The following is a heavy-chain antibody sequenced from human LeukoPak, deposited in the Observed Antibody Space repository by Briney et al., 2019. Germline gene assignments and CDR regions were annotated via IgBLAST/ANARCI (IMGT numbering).Heavy chain of an antibody. Sequence: PGGSLRLSCVVSGFTLNSFYMDWVRQAPGKGLVWVSGIRKDGTSTGYADSVQGRFSISRETDKNTVYLQMNSLRPDDTGVYFCARGNWGPEFWGQGTLVTVSS. CDR3: ARGNWGPEF. CDR1: GFTLNSFY. D-gene: IGHD3-16*01. CDR2: IRKDGTST. J-gene: IGHJ4*02. V-gene: IGHV3-74*01.